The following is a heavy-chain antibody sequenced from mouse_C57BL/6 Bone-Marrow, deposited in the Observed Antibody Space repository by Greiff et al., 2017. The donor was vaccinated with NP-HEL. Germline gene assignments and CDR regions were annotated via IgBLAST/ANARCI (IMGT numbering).Heavy chain of an antibody. V-gene: IGHV1-9*01. CDR2: TLPGSGST. Sequence: VQLQESGAELMKPGASVKLSCKATGYTFTGYWIEWVKQRPGHGLEWIGETLPGSGSTNYNEQFKGKATFTADTSSNPAYMQLSSLTTEDSAIYYCAIIYYGYDAAYWGQGTLVTVSA. CDR3: AIIYYGYDAAY. D-gene: IGHD2-2*01. CDR1: GYTFTGYW. J-gene: IGHJ3*01.